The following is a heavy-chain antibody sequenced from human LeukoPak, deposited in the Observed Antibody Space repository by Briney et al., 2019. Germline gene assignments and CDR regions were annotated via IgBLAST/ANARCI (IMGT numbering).Heavy chain of an antibody. CDR1: GYSFTSYW. Sequence: LGASLQISCKVSGYSFTSYWIGWVRQLPGKGLEWMGIIYPGDSDTRYSPSFQGQVTISADKSIGTAYLQWSSLKASDTAMYYCARRGRVGYYYYMDVWGKGTTVTVSS. J-gene: IGHJ6*03. CDR2: IYPGDSDT. CDR3: ARRGRVGYYYYMDV. D-gene: IGHD2-15*01. V-gene: IGHV5-51*01.